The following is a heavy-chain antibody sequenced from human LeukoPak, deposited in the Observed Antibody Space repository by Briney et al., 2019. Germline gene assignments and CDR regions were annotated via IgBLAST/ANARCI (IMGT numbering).Heavy chain of an antibody. CDR1: GGSISSSSYY. CDR3: ARGRGSSTRYLEYFDY. V-gene: IGHV4-39*01. Sequence: KPSETLSLTCTVSGGSISSSSYYCGWIRQPPGKGLEWIGSTYYSGSTYYNPSLKSRVTISVDTSKNQFSLKLSSVAAADTAVYYCARGRGSSTRYLEYFDYWGQGTLVTVSS. CDR2: TYYSGST. D-gene: IGHD2-2*01. J-gene: IGHJ4*02.